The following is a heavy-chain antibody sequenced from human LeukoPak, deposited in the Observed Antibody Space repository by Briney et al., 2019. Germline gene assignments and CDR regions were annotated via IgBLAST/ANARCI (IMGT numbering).Heavy chain of an antibody. D-gene: IGHD6-13*01. Sequence: SETLSLTCTVSGGSIRSFFWSWIRQPAGKGLEWIGRIYTSGSTNYNPSLKSRVTMSVDTSKNQFSMKLSSVTAADTAVYYCAGPGIAAAGDYYYYMDVWGKGTTVTVSS. J-gene: IGHJ6*03. CDR1: GGSIRSFF. CDR2: IYTSGST. CDR3: AGPGIAAAGDYYYYMDV. V-gene: IGHV4-4*07.